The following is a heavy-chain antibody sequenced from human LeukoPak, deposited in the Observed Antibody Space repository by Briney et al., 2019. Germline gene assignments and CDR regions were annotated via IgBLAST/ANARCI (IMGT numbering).Heavy chain of an antibody. J-gene: IGHJ5*02. CDR2: IYSGGST. CDR3: ARDRSGSYFTRGPNWFDP. V-gene: IGHV3-66*01. D-gene: IGHD3-10*01. Sequence: PGGSLRLSCAASGFTVSSNYMSWVRQAPGKGLEWVSVIYSGGSTYYADSVKDRFTISRDNAKNSLYLQMNSLRAEDTAVYYCARDRSGSYFTRGPNWFDPWGQGTLVTVSS. CDR1: GFTVSSNY.